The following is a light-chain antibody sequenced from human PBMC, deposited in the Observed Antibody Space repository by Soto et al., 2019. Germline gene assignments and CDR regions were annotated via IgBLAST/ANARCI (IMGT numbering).Light chain of an antibody. V-gene: IGLV1-44*01. CDR2: SHN. CDR3: SAWDDSLTGMV. J-gene: IGLJ3*02. CDR1: SSNIGSNT. Sequence: QAVVTQPPSASGTPGQRVTISCSGSSSNIGSNTVNWYQQLPGTAPKLLIYSHNQRPSGVPDRFSASKSVTSASLAISGIQSEDEADYYCSAWDDSLTGMVFGGGTKLTVL.